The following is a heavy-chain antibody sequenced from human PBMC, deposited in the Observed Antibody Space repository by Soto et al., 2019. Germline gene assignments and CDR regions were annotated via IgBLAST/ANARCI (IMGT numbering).Heavy chain of an antibody. D-gene: IGHD1-1*01. V-gene: IGHV1-69*13. CDR1: GCTFSSYA. Sequence: SVKVSCKASGCTFSSYAISWVRQAPGQGLEWMGGIIPIFGTANYAQKFQGRVTITADESTSTAYMELSSLRSEDTAVYYCARKRTTGTTGYYYGMDVWGQGTTVTVSS. CDR2: IIPIFGTA. CDR3: ARKRTTGTTGYYYGMDV. J-gene: IGHJ6*02.